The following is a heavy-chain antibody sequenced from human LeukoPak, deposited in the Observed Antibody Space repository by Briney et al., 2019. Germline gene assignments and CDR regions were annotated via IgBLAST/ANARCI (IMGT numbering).Heavy chain of an antibody. D-gene: IGHD5-12*01. CDR1: GYSISSGYY. J-gene: IGHJ3*02. Sequence: PSETLSLTCTVSGYSISSGYYWGWIRQPPGKGLEWIGSIYHSGSTYYNPSLKSRVTISVDTSKNQFSLKLSSVTAADTAVYYCARIYPADAFDIWGQGTMVTVSS. V-gene: IGHV4-38-2*02. CDR2: IYHSGST. CDR3: ARIYPADAFDI.